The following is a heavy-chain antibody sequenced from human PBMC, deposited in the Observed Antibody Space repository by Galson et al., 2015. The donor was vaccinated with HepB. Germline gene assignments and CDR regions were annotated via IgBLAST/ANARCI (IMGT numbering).Heavy chain of an antibody. CDR3: SRDVNYYDSSGCHWGWYLDL. CDR2: IYSGGST. CDR1: GFTVSRNY. Sequence: SLRLSCAASGFTVSRNYMSWVRQAPGRGLEWVSVIYSGGSTYYADSVKGRFTISRDNSKNTLYLQMNSLRAEDTAVYYCSRDVNYYDSSGCHWGWYLDLWGRGTLVTVSS. V-gene: IGHV3-53*01. D-gene: IGHD3-22*01. J-gene: IGHJ2*01.